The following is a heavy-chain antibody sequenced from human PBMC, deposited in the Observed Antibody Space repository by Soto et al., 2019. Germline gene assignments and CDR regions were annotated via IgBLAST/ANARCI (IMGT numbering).Heavy chain of an antibody. CDR1: GYTFTSYD. D-gene: IGHD2-15*01. CDR2: MNPNSGNT. J-gene: IGHJ5*02. V-gene: IGHV1-8*01. CDR3: ASRRCSGGSCYPFDP. Sequence: QVQLVQSGAEVKKPGASVKVSCKASGYTFTSYDINWVRQATGQGLEWMGWMNPNSGNTGYAQKFQGRVTMTRNTSKSTAYMELSSLSSEDTAVYYCASRRCSGGSCYPFDPWGQGTLVTVSS.